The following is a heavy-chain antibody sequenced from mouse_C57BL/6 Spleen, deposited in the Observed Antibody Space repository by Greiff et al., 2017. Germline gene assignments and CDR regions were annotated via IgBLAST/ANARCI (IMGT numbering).Heavy chain of an antibody. CDR2: IYPGGGYT. D-gene: IGHD1-1*01. CDR3: ASEGGSSCGYAMDC. Sequence: VQLQQSGAELVRPGTSVQLSCKASGYTFTNYWIGWAKQRPGHGLEWIGEIYPGGGYTNYNEKFKGKATLTADKTSSTAYMQFSRQTSEDSALYYWASEGGSSCGYAMDCWGQGTSVTDSS. V-gene: IGHV1-63*01. CDR1: GYTFTNYW. J-gene: IGHJ4*01.